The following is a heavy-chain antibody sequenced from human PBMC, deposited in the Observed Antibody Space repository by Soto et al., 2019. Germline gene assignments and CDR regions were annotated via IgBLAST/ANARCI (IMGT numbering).Heavy chain of an antibody. D-gene: IGHD6-13*01. V-gene: IGHV3-21*01. CDR3: ARDSSSWGNFAP. CDR1: GFTFSAYS. CDR2: ISSSSSYI. J-gene: IGHJ5*02. Sequence: PGWYLRLSCAASGFTFSAYSLNWSRQAPGKVQEWVSSISSSSSYIYYADSVKGRFTISRDNAKNSLYLQMNSLRAEDTAVYYCARDSSSWGNFAPWGQGTLVTVSS.